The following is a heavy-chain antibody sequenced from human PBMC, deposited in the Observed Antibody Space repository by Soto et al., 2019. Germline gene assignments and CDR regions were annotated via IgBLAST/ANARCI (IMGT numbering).Heavy chain of an antibody. CDR1: GFTFVSHA. V-gene: IGHV3-23*01. CDR2: SSGSGGSS. J-gene: IGHJ2*01. CDR3: TRDLANWYFDL. Sequence: EVQLLESGGNLVQPGGSLRLSCAASGFTFVSHARSWVRQAPGKGLEVVSGSSGSGGSSFYADSVKGRFTISRDNSKNTWYMQMDSLRAEETALYYCTRDLANWYFDLWGRGTLVTVSS.